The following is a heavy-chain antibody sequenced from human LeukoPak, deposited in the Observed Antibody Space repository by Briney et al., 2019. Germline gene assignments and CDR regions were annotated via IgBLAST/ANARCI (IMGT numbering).Heavy chain of an antibody. Sequence: GGSLRLSCAASGFTFSDYHMTWIRQAPGKGLEWVSYISGSSIYTRYADSVKGRFTISRDNAKDSLYLQMNSLRAEDTALYYCVRDISGYYFDYWGQGTLVTVSS. CDR1: GFTFSDYH. CDR2: ISGSSIYT. J-gene: IGHJ4*02. CDR3: VRDISGYYFDY. D-gene: IGHD3-22*01. V-gene: IGHV3-11*05.